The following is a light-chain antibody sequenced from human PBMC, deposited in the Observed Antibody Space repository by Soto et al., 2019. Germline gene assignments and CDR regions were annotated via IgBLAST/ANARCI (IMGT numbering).Light chain of an antibody. CDR1: EDITKY. CDR3: QQYGEVRLP. V-gene: IGKV1-33*01. CDR2: DVA. Sequence: DIQMTQSPSSLSASVGDRVTITCQASEDITKYLDWYQHKPGKAPKLLIYDVAKLETGVPSRFSGSGSGTDFTFNISRVQPEDIVTYYCQQYGEVRLPFGGGTKVE. J-gene: IGKJ4*01.